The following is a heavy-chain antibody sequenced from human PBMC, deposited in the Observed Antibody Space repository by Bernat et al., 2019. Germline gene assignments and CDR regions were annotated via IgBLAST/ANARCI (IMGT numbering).Heavy chain of an antibody. D-gene: IGHD2-21*02. CDR3: AKSGGPPLLSYFVC. J-gene: IGHJ4*02. Sequence: QVQLVESGGGVVQPGRSLRLSCAASGFTFRSYGMHWVRQAPGKGLEWVAAISYDGRNKYYVDSVKGRFTISRDNSKNTLYLQMNSMRAEDTGVYYCAKSGGPPLLSYFVCWGQGTLVTVSS. CDR1: GFTFRSYG. V-gene: IGHV3-30*18. CDR2: ISYDGRNK.